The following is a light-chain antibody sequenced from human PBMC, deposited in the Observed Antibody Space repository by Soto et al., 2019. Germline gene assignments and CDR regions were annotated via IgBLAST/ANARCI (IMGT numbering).Light chain of an antibody. CDR2: DTS. J-gene: IGKJ4*01. CDR1: QGIVDT. V-gene: IGKV3-15*01. Sequence: DTLSVSPGEGVTLSCRASQGIVDTLAWYQHKPGQTPRLLIYDTSTRATGVPARFSGSRSGPEFTLTIISLQSEDFAIYYCQPSTIWPLTFAGG. CDR3: QPSTIWPLT.